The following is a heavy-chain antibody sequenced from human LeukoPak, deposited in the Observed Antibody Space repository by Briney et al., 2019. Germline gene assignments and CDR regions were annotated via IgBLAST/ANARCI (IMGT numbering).Heavy chain of an antibody. V-gene: IGHV1-2*04. D-gene: IGHD2-2*02. Sequence: GASVKVSCKASGYTFTDHYIHWVRQAPGQGLEWVGWINPNNGGTNYAQKFRGWITMTSDTSISTVYLEMRSLRSDDAAVLYCVRDCSSTNCYSPFDYWGQGTLVAVAS. CDR1: GYTFTDHY. CDR3: VRDCSSTNCYSPFDY. CDR2: INPNNGGT. J-gene: IGHJ4*02.